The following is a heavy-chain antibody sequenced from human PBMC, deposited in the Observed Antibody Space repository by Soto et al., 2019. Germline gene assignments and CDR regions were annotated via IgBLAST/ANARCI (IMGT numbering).Heavy chain of an antibody. V-gene: IGHV3-13*01. D-gene: IGHD6-19*01. CDR3: ARSLDYSSGWWN. CDR1: GFTFSSYD. J-gene: IGHJ4*02. CDR2: IGTAGDT. Sequence: EVQLVESGGGLVQPGGSLRLSCAASGFTFSSYDMHWVRQATGKGLEWVSAIGTAGDTYYPGSVKGRFTISRENAKNSLYLQMNSLRAEDTAVYYCARSLDYSSGWWNWGQGTLVTVSS.